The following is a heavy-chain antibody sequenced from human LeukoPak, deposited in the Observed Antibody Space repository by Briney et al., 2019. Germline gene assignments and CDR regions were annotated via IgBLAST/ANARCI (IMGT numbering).Heavy chain of an antibody. D-gene: IGHD1-26*01. Sequence: SETLSLTCTVSGGSISSSSYYWGWIRQPPGKGLEWIGSIYYSGSTYYNPSLKSRVTISVDTSKNQFSLKLSSVTAADTAVYYCARSIVGATPNYYYYYGMDVWGQGATVTVSS. J-gene: IGHJ6*02. CDR1: GGSISSSSYY. CDR2: IYYSGST. CDR3: ARSIVGATPNYYYYYGMDV. V-gene: IGHV4-39*07.